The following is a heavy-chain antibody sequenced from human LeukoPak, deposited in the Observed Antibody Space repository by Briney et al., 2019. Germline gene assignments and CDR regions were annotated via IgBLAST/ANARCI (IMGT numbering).Heavy chain of an antibody. CDR3: AKDQGGVLRFLEWLPSDFDY. CDR2: ISGSGGST. D-gene: IGHD3-3*01. Sequence: SGGSLRLSCAASGFTFSSYAMSWVRQAPGKGLEWVSAISGSGGSTYYADSVKGRFTISRDNSKNTLYLQMNSLRAEDTAVYYCAKDQGGVLRFLEWLPSDFDYWGQGTLVTVSS. J-gene: IGHJ4*02. V-gene: IGHV3-23*01. CDR1: GFTFSSYA.